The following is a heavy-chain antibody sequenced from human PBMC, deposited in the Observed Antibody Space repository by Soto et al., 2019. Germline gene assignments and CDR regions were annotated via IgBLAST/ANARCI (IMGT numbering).Heavy chain of an antibody. Sequence: EVQLVQSGGGSVQPGGSLRLSCAASGFTFTNYWMHWVRQVPGKGLVWVSRIDGVGTGTSYSDSVRGRFTISRDNAENMLYLKMNSLRAEDTAVYYCTTVFEYWSQGTLVTVSS. V-gene: IGHV3-74*01. CDR2: IDGVGTGT. J-gene: IGHJ4*02. CDR3: TTVFEY. CDR1: GFTFTNYW.